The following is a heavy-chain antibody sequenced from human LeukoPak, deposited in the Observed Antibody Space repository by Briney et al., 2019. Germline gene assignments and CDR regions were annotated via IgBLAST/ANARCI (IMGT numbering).Heavy chain of an antibody. CDR2: ISSSSSYI. D-gene: IGHD3-9*01. J-gene: IGHJ4*02. CDR3: ARDARYFDWLLGY. Sequence: GGSLRLSCAASGFTFSSYSMNWVRQAPGKGLEWVSSISSSSSYIYYADSVKGRFTISRDNAKNSLYLQMNSLRAEDTAVYYCARDARYFDWLLGYWGQGTLVNVSS. V-gene: IGHV3-21*01. CDR1: GFTFSSYS.